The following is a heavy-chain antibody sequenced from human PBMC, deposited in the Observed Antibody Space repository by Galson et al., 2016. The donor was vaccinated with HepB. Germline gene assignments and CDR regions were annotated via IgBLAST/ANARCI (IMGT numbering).Heavy chain of an antibody. CDR1: GFTFSTYS. V-gene: IGHV3-23*01. CDR3: TRDGYNHIAFDI. D-gene: IGHD5-24*01. Sequence: SLRLSCAASGFTFSTYSMNWVRQAPGKGLEWVSSSSGTGATTYYADSVKGRFTISRDNLRNTLYLQLDSLRAEDTALYYCTRDGYNHIAFDIWGRGTMVTVSS. CDR2: SSGTGATT. J-gene: IGHJ3*02.